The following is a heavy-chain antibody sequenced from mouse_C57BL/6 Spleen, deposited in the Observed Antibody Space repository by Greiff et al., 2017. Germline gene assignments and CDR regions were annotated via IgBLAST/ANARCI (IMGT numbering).Heavy chain of an antibody. V-gene: IGHV1-18*01. J-gene: IGHJ3*01. CDR3: ARRDYGSRPAWFAY. CDR2: INPNNGGT. Sequence: VQLQQSGPELVKPGASVKIPCKASGYTFTDYNMDWVKQSHGKSLEWIGDINPNNGGTIYNQKFKGKATLTVDKSSSTAYMELRSLTSEDTAVYYCARRDYGSRPAWFAYWGQGTLVTVSA. D-gene: IGHD1-1*01. CDR1: GYTFTDYN.